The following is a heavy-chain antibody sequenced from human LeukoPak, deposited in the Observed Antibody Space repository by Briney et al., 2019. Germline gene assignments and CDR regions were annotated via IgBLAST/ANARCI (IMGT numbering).Heavy chain of an antibody. CDR2: IYYSGST. CDR3: ARAGLGARAVATDAFDI. Sequence: SETLSLTCTVSGGSISSSSYYWGWIRQPPGKGLEWIGSIYYSGSTYYNPSLESRVTISVDTSKNQFSLKLSSVTAADTAVYYCARAGLGARAVATDAFDIWGQGTMVTVSS. CDR1: GGSISSSSYY. D-gene: IGHD6-19*01. J-gene: IGHJ3*02. V-gene: IGHV4-39*01.